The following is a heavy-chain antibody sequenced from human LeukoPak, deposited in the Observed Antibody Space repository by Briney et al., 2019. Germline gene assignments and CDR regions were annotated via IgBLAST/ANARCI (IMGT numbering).Heavy chain of an antibody. Sequence: SETLSLTCTVSGGSISSYYWSWIRQPPGKGLEWIGYIYYSGSTNYNPSLKSRVTISVDTSKNQFSLKLSSVTAADTAVYYCARAPYYYGSGSYYVNWFDPWGQGTLVTVSS. CDR2: IYYSGST. J-gene: IGHJ5*02. D-gene: IGHD3-10*01. CDR1: GGSISSYY. V-gene: IGHV4-59*01. CDR3: ARAPYYYGSGSYYVNWFDP.